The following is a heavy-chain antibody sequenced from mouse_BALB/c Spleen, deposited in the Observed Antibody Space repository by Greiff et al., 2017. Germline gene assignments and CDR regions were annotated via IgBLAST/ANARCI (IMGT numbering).Heavy chain of an antibody. D-gene: IGHD3-2*01. J-gene: IGHJ2*01. CDR1: GYAFTNYL. Sequence: QVQLKESGAELVRPGTSVKVSCKASGYAFTNYLIEWVKQRPGQGLEWIGVINPGSGGTNYNEKFKGKATLTADKSSSTAYMQLSSLTSDDSAVYFCASRDSSGYLTFDYWGQGTTLTVSS. V-gene: IGHV1-54*01. CDR3: ASRDSSGYLTFDY. CDR2: INPGSGGT.